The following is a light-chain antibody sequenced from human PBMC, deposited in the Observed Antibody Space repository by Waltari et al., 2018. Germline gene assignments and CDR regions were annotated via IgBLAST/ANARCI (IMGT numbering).Light chain of an antibody. CDR3: QQRATWPPAFT. CDR2: DIS. CDR1: QSVSKY. Sequence: EIVLTQSPATLSLSPGERATLSCRASQSVSKYLAWYQQKPGQAPRLLIYDISNRATGIPARFRGSGSGTDFTLTISSLEPEDFAVYYCQQRATWPPAFTFGPGTKVDIK. J-gene: IGKJ3*01. V-gene: IGKV3-11*01.